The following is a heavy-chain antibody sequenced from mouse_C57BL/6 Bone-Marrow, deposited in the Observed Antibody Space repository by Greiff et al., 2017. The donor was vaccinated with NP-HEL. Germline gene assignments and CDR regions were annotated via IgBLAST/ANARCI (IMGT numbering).Heavy chain of an antibody. V-gene: IGHV3-6*01. CDR1: GYSITSGYY. CDR2: ISYDGSN. J-gene: IGHJ2*01. D-gene: IGHD2-2*01. Sequence: EESGPGLVKPSQSLSLTCSVTGYSITSGYYWNWIRQFPGNKLEWMGYISYDGSNNYNPSLKNRISITRDTSKNQFFLKLNSVTTEDTATYYCARGDFGGYDEDYWGQGTTLTVSS. CDR3: ARGDFGGYDEDY.